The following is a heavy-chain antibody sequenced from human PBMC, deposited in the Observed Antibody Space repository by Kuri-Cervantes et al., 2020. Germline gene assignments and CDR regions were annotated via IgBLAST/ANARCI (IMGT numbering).Heavy chain of an antibody. J-gene: IGHJ4*02. D-gene: IGHD3-10*01. V-gene: IGHV1-69*13. Sequence: SVKVSCKASGGTFSSYAISWVRQAPGQGLEWMGGIIPIFGTANYAQKFQGRVTITADESTSTAYMEMSSLRAEDTAVYYCARDKGGGTMVRGVINPIDYWGQGTLVTVSS. CDR1: GGTFSSYA. CDR3: ARDKGGGTMVRGVINPIDY. CDR2: IIPIFGTA.